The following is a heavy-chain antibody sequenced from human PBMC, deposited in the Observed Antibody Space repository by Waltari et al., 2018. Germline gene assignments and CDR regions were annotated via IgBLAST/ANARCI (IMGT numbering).Heavy chain of an antibody. D-gene: IGHD2-15*01. CDR2: SSGSGGST. CDR1: GFTFSSYA. CDR3: AKDRGGGTQVFVGMDV. V-gene: IGHV3-23*01. J-gene: IGHJ6*02. Sequence: EVQLLESGGGLVQPGGSLRLSCAASGFTFSSYAMSWVRQAPGKGLEWVSASSGSGGSTYYADAVKGRFTISRDKSKNTLYLQMNSLRAEDTAVYYCAKDRGGGTQVFVGMDVWGQGTTVTVSS.